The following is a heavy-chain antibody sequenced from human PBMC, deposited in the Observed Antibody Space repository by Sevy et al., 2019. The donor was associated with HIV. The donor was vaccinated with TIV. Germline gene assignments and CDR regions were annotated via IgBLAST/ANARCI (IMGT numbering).Heavy chain of an antibody. CDR1: GFTFSSYG. CDR3: AKSSGGSGSYYGGYYFDY. D-gene: IGHD3-10*01. V-gene: IGHV3-30*02. Sequence: GGSLRLSCAASGFTFSSYGMHWVRQAPGKGLEWVAFIRYDGSNKYYADSVKGRFTISRDNSKNTLYLQMNSLRAEDTAFYYCAKSSGGSGSYYGGYYFDYWGQGTLVTVSS. CDR2: IRYDGSNK. J-gene: IGHJ4*02.